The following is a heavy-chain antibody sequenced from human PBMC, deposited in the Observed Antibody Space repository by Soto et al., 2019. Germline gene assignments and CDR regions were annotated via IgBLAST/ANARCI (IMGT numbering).Heavy chain of an antibody. CDR2: ISGSGGST. J-gene: IGHJ4*02. Sequence: GSLRLSCAASGFTFSSYAMSWVRQAPGEGLEWVSAISGSGGSTYYADSVKGRFTISRDNSKNTLYLQMNSLRAEDTAVYYCAKDKAVAGPNDYWGQGTLVTVSS. CDR3: AKDKAVAGPNDY. V-gene: IGHV3-23*01. CDR1: GFTFSSYA. D-gene: IGHD6-19*01.